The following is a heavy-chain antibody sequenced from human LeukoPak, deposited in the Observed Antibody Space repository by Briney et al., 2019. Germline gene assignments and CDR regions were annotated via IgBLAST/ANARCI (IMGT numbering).Heavy chain of an antibody. D-gene: IGHD6-13*01. CDR3: AKGDETISSWVAPFDY. Sequence: PGRSLRLSCAASGFTFSSYGMHWVRQAPGKGLEWVALIWYDGSNKYYADSVKGRFTISRDNSKNTLYLQMNSLRAEDTAVYYCAKGDETISSWVAPFDYWGQGTLVTVSS. J-gene: IGHJ4*02. CDR1: GFTFSSYG. V-gene: IGHV3-33*06. CDR2: IWYDGSNK.